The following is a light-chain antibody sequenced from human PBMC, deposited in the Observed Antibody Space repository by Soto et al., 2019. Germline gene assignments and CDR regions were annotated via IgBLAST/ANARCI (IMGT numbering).Light chain of an antibody. CDR2: GGS. Sequence: ELVLTQSPDTLSLSPGERATLSCRASQSVSSDFLVWYQQKPGQAPRLLIYGGSSRATGIPDRFNGGGSGTDFILSISRLEPEDFAVYYCQQRSNWPQTFGQGTKVEIK. CDR1: QSVSSDF. J-gene: IGKJ1*01. V-gene: IGKV3D-20*02. CDR3: QQRSNWPQT.